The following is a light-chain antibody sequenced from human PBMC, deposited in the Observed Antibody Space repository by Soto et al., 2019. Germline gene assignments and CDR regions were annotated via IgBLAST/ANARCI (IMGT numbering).Light chain of an antibody. CDR2: EVT. Sequence: QSVLTQPASVSGSPGQSITISCTGTSSDVGGYDYVSWYQQHPGKAPKLMIYEVTNRPSGVSNRFSGSKSGNTASLTISGRQAEDEADYYCSSYTRSSIPVFGTGTKVTVL. V-gene: IGLV2-14*03. CDR1: SSDVGGYDY. CDR3: SSYTRSSIPV. J-gene: IGLJ1*01.